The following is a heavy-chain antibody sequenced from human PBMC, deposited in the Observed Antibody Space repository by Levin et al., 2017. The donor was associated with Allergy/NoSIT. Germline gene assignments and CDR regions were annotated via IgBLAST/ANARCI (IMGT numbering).Heavy chain of an antibody. J-gene: IGHJ4*02. Sequence: GGSLRLSCKASGYTFTSYGISWVRQAPGQGLEWMGWISAYNGNTNYAQKLQGRVTMTTDTSTSTAYMELRSLRSDDTAVYYCARLKYYYDSSGYYHFDYWGQGTLVTVSS. CDR3: ARLKYYYDSSGYYHFDY. CDR1: GYTFTSYG. V-gene: IGHV1-18*01. D-gene: IGHD3-22*01. CDR2: ISAYNGNT.